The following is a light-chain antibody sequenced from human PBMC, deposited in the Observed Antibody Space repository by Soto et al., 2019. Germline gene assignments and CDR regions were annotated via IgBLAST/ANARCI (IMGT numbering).Light chain of an antibody. J-gene: IGKJ2*01. CDR3: QQYHILLT. CDR1: QSMSSW. CDR2: KAS. Sequence: DIQMTQSPSTLSASVGDGVTITCRASQSMSSWLAWYQQKPGKAPKLLIYKASSLESGVPSRFSGSGSGTEFTLTISSLQPDDFATYYCQQYHILLTFGQGTKLEIK. V-gene: IGKV1-5*03.